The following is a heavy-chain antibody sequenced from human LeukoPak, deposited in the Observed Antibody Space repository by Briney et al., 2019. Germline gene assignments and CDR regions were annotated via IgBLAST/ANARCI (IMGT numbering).Heavy chain of an antibody. CDR1: GYTLTEIS. V-gene: IGHV1-24*01. CDR2: FDREDGET. J-gene: IGHJ4*02. CDR3: ATVGYSYGAFDY. D-gene: IGHD5-18*01. Sequence: ASVKVSCKVSGYTLTEISLHWVRQAPGKGLEWMGGFDREDGETMYAQKFQGRVTMTEDTSTDTAFMELSSLRSEDTAVYYCATVGYSYGAFDYWGQGTLLIVSS.